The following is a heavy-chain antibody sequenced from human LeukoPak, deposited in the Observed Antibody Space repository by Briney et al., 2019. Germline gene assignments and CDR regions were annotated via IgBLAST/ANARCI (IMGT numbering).Heavy chain of an antibody. V-gene: IGHV4-4*07. CDR2: IYSSGNI. Sequence: SETLSLTCTVSGGFVSGYFWSYTRQAAGKGLEWIGRIYSSGNIDYNPSLRRRVTMSVDTPKNQFSLVLTSVTAADTAVYYCARESRDYVGSGYYMDVWGKGTTVTVSS. D-gene: IGHD3-10*01. CDR1: GGFVSGYF. CDR3: ARESRDYVGSGYYMDV. J-gene: IGHJ6*03.